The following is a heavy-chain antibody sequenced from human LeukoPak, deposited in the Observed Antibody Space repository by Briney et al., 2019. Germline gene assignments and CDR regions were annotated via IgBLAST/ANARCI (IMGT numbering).Heavy chain of an antibody. CDR1: GYTFTSYG. CDR2: ISAYNGNT. V-gene: IGHV1-18*01. D-gene: IGHD3-9*01. Sequence: ASVKVSCKASGYTFTSYGISWLRQAPGQGLEWMGWISAYNGNTNYAQKLQGRVTMTTDTSTSTAYMELRSLRSDDTAVYYCARDPSYYDILTGYSRPNPFDYWGQGTLVTVSS. CDR3: ARDPSYYDILTGYSRPNPFDY. J-gene: IGHJ4*02.